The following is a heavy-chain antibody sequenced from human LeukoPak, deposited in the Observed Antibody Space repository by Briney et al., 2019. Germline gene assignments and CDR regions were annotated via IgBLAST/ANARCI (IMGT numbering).Heavy chain of an antibody. V-gene: IGHV4-39*07. CDR1: GGSISSSSYY. J-gene: IGHJ4*02. CDR2: IYYSGST. D-gene: IGHD3-16*02. Sequence: SETLSLTCTVSGGSISSSSYYWGWIRQPPGKGLEWIGSIYYSGSTYYNPSLKSRVTISVDTSKNQFSLKLSSVTAADTAVYYCARAHYVWGSYRYYFDYWGQGTLVTVSS. CDR3: ARAHYVWGSYRYYFDY.